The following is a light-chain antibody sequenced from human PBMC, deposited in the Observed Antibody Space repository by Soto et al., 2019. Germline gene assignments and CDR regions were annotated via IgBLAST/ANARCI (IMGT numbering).Light chain of an antibody. CDR2: GAS. CDR3: QEYIQWPPGM. CDR1: QSVSSN. V-gene: IGKV3D-15*01. Sequence: EIVLTQSPGTLSLSPGERATLSCRASQSVSSNYVAWYQQKGGQAPRLLIYGASIRATGIPDRFSGSGSGTEFTLTISSLQSEDFAVYYCQEYIQWPPGMFGPGTTVDIK. J-gene: IGKJ1*01.